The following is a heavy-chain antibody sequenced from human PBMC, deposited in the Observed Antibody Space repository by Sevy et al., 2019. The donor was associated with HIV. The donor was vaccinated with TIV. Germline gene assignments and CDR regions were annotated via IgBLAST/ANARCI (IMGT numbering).Heavy chain of an antibody. J-gene: IGHJ6*02. D-gene: IGHD6-13*01. CDR2: INPSGGST. Sequence: ASVKVSCKASGYTFTSYYMHWVRQAPGQGLEWMGIINPSGGSTSYAQKFQGRVTMTRDTSTSTVYMELSSLRSEDTAVYYCARDIQQRYYYYGMDVWGQGTTVTVSS. CDR1: GYTFTSYY. CDR3: ARDIQQRYYYYGMDV. V-gene: IGHV1-46*01.